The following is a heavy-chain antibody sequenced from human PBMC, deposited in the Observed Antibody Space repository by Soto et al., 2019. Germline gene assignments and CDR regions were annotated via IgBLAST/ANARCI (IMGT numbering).Heavy chain of an antibody. J-gene: IGHJ4*02. D-gene: IGHD6-13*01. CDR3: GGAEAGPNKY. CDR1: GASFTGHY. Sequence: QVQLQQWGAGLLKPSATPSLTCTVHGASFTGHYWSWVRQSPGKGLAWIGEMNHLGSSNYNPSLKRRVILSVDTSKKQLSLNLRSVTAMDTAVYFCGGAEAGPNKYWGQGTLVTVSS. V-gene: IGHV4-34*01. CDR2: MNHLGSS.